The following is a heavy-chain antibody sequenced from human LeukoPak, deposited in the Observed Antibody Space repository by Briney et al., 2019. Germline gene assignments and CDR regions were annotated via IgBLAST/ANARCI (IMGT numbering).Heavy chain of an antibody. D-gene: IGHD6-19*01. J-gene: IGHJ4*02. CDR3: ATKKQWLALDY. V-gene: IGHV4-39*01. CDR1: GGSISSSSYY. Sequence: PSETLSLTCTVSGGSISSSSYYWGWIRQPPGKGLEWIGSIYYSGSTYYNPSLKSRVTISVDTSKNQFSLKLSSVTAADTAVYYCATKKQWLALDYWGQGTLVTVSS. CDR2: IYYSGST.